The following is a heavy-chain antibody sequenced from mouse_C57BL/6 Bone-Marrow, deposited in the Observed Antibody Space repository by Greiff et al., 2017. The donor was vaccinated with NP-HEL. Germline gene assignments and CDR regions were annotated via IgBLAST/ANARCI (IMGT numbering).Heavy chain of an antibody. CDR1: GFTFSSYG. J-gene: IGHJ1*03. V-gene: IGHV5-6*01. CDR2: ISSGGSYT. CDR3: ARHRRKNVYFDV. Sequence: EVQRVESGGDLVKPGGSLKLSCAASGFTFSSYGMSWVRQTPDKRLEWVATISSGGSYTYYPDSVKGRFTISRDNAKNTLYLQMSSLKSEDTAMYYCARHRRKNVYFDVWGTGTTVTVSS.